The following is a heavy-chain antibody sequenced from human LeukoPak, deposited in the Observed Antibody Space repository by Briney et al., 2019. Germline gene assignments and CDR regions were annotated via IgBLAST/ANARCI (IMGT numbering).Heavy chain of an antibody. CDR1: GGSISSSNYY. CDR2: IYYFGST. CDR3: ARKQRWLQLDAFDI. V-gene: IGHV4-39*07. J-gene: IGHJ3*02. Sequence: ASETLSLTCTVFGGSISSSNYYWGWIRQPPGKGLEWIGNIYYFGSTYYNPSLNSRVTISLDTSKKQFSLKLSSVTAADTAVYYCARKQRWLQLDAFDIWGQGTMVTVSS. D-gene: IGHD5-24*01.